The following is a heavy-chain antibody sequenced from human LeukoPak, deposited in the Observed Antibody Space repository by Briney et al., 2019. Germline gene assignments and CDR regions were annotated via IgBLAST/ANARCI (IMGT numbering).Heavy chain of an antibody. CDR1: GFTFRDYW. CDR2: IKQDGSEK. CDR3: ARDGDGFIFPTDS. D-gene: IGHD2-21*01. V-gene: IGHV3-7*01. Sequence: GGSLRLSCAASGFTFRDYWMSWVRQAPGKGLEWVADIKQDGSEKYYLVSVKGRFTISRDNAKNSLYLQMNSLRAEDTAVYYCARDGDGFIFPTDSWGQGTLVTVSS. J-gene: IGHJ4*02.